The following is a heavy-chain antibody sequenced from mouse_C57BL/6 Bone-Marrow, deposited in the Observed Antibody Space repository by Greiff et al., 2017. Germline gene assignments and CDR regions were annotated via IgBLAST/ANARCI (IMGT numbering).Heavy chain of an antibody. D-gene: IGHD2-10*01. V-gene: IGHV1-63*01. Sequence: VQLQESGAELVRPGTSVKMSCKASGYTFTNYWIGWAKQRPGHGLEWIGDIYPGGGYTNSNEKFKGKATLTADKSSSTAYMQFSSLTSEDAAIYYCARTYYYFDYWGQGTTLTVSS. CDR3: ARTYYYFDY. CDR2: IYPGGGYT. J-gene: IGHJ2*01. CDR1: GYTFTNYW.